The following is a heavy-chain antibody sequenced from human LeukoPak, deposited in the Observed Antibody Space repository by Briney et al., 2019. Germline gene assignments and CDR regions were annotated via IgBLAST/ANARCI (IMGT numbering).Heavy chain of an antibody. D-gene: IGHD3-10*01. CDR3: AIDLGSGSYYNFDY. Sequence: QPGRSLRLSCAASGFTFSSYGMHWVRQAPGKGLEWVAVIWYDGSNKYYADSVKGRFTISRDNSKNTLYLQMNSLRAEDTAVYYCAIDLGSGSYYNFDYWGQGTLVTVSS. J-gene: IGHJ4*02. V-gene: IGHV3-33*01. CDR2: IWYDGSNK. CDR1: GFTFSSYG.